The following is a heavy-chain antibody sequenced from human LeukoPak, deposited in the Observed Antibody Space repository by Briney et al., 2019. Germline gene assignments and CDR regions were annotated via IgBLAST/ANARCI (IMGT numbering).Heavy chain of an antibody. CDR3: ARDGVFVGDGFPPFDY. V-gene: IGHV3-7*01. J-gene: IGHJ4*02. CDR2: IKHDGSDQ. Sequence: PGGSLRLSCAASGFTFSNYWLTWVRQAPGKGLEWVANIKHDGSDQYYLDSVKGRFTISRDNAKNSLYLQMNSLRAEDTAVYYCARDGVFVGDGFPPFDYWGQGTLVTVSS. CDR1: GFTFSNYW. D-gene: IGHD5-24*01.